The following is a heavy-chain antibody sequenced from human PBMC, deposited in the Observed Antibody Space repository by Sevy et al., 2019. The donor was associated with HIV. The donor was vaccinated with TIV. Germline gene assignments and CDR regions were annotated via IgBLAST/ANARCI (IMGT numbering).Heavy chain of an antibody. J-gene: IGHJ4*02. CDR2: ISSSSGTI. Sequence: GGSLRLSCVTSGFSFSSYSMNWVRQAPGKGLEWVSYISSSSGTIRYADSVKGRLTISRDNAKNSLFLQMNSLRAEDTAVYYCARDDHWAFDYWGQGALFTVSS. CDR1: GFSFSSYS. D-gene: IGHD7-27*01. V-gene: IGHV3-48*01. CDR3: ARDDHWAFDY.